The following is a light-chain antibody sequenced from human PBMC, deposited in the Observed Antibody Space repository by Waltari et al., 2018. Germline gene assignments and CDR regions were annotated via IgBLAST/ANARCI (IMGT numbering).Light chain of an antibody. Sequence: TCRARQSVKNNLAWYQQKPGKAPKVVIHKASKLQSGVPSRFSGSGFGTEFTLTISSLQPDDFATYYCQQYDTLPVTFGGGTEVEIK. CDR3: QQYDTLPVT. J-gene: IGKJ4*01. V-gene: IGKV1-5*03. CDR1: QSVKNN. CDR2: KAS.